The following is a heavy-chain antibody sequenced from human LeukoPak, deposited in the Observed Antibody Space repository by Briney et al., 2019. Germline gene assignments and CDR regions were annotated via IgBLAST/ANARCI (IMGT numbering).Heavy chain of an antibody. V-gene: IGHV3-48*03. CDR3: ARDYSSGWDDAFDI. D-gene: IGHD6-19*01. CDR1: GFTFSSYE. Sequence: GGSLRLSCAAFGFTFSSYEMNWVRQAPGKGLEWVSYISSSGSTIYYADSVKGRFTISRDNAKNSLYLQMNSLRADDTAVYYCARDYSSGWDDAFDIWGQGTMVTVSS. CDR2: ISSSGSTI. J-gene: IGHJ3*02.